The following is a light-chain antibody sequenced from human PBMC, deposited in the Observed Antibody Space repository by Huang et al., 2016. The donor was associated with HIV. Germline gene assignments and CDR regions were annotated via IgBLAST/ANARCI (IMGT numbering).Light chain of an antibody. Sequence: EIVLTQSPATLSLSPGERAPLSCRASQSVSSYLAWYQQKPGQAPRLLIYDASSRATGIPARFSGSGSGTDFTLTISSLEPEDFAVYYCQQRSNWRITFGGGTKVEIK. CDR2: DAS. CDR3: QQRSNWRIT. CDR1: QSVSSY. V-gene: IGKV3-11*01. J-gene: IGKJ4*01.